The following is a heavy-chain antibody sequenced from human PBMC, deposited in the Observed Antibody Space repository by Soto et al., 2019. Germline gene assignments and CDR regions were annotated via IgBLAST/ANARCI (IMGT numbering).Heavy chain of an antibody. D-gene: IGHD7-27*01. CDR2: IYYNGNT. CDR3: TRANWYSEY. Sequence: VQLQESGPGLVKPSETLSLTCSVSGGSISNHYWSWIRQPPGKGLEWIGYIYYNGNTNYNPSLKSRVTMSVDTSRNQISPKLTTVTAADTAVYYCTRANWYSEYWGQGTLVTVSS. J-gene: IGHJ4*02. CDR1: GGSISNHY. V-gene: IGHV4-59*11.